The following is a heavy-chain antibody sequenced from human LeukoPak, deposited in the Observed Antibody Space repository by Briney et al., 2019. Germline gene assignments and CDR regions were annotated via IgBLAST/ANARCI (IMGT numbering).Heavy chain of an antibody. Sequence: SETLSLTCTVSGGYISSSSYYWGWIRQPPGKGLEWIGSIYYSGSTYYNPSLRSRVTISVDTSKNQFSLKLSSVTAADTAVYYCARVPLFGWAPYYYYYYMDVWGKGTTVTVSS. J-gene: IGHJ6*03. CDR3: ARVPLFGWAPYYYYYYMDV. CDR2: IYYSGST. V-gene: IGHV4-39*07. D-gene: IGHD3-10*01. CDR1: GGYISSSSYY.